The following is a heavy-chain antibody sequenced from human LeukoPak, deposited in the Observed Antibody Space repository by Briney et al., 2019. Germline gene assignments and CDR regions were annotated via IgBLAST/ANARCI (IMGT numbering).Heavy chain of an antibody. CDR2: MKPNSGET. D-gene: IGHD4-23*01. CDR3: ARDYGGDSGWFDP. Sequence: GASVKVSCKASGYTFTNYDLNWVRQATGQGLERLGWMKPNSGETGYAQKFQGRVTLTRDTSISTAYMELSGLKSEDTAVYYCARDYGGDSGWFDPWGQGTLVTVSS. CDR1: GYTFTNYD. V-gene: IGHV1-8*01. J-gene: IGHJ5*02.